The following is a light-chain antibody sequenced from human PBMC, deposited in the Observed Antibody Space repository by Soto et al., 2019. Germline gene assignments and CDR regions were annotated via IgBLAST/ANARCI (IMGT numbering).Light chain of an antibody. CDR2: KAT. J-gene: IGKJ1*01. V-gene: IGKV1-5*03. CDR3: QQYNSYPWT. CDR1: QSISSW. Sequence: DIQMTQSPSTLSASVGDRVTITCRASQSISSWLAWYQQKPGKAPKLLIYKATGLENGVPSRFSGRGSGTEFTLTISSLQPDDFASYHCQQYNSYPWTFGQGTKVEIK.